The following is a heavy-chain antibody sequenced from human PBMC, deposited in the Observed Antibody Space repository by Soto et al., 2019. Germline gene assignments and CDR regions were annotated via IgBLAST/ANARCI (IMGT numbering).Heavy chain of an antibody. CDR2: IRSKANSYAT. V-gene: IGHV3-73*01. J-gene: IGHJ4*02. CDR1: GFTFSGSA. CDR3: ARGWSVSDY. Sequence: GGSLRLSCAASGFTFSGSAMHWVRQASGKGLEWVGRIRSKANSYATAYAASVKGRFITSRDNSKNTLYLQMGSLRVDDMAVYYCARGWSVSDYWGRG.